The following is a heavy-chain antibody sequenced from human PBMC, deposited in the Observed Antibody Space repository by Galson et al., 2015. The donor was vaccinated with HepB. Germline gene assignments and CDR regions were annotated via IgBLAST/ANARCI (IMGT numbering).Heavy chain of an antibody. CDR1: GFTVSSNY. CDR3: ARDSLRSYYYGMDV. J-gene: IGHJ6*02. Sequence: SLRLSCAASGFTVSSNYTSWVRQAPGKGLEWVSVIYSGGSTYYADSVKGRFTISRDNSKNTLYLRMNSLRAEDTAVYYCARDSLRSYYYGMDVWGQGTTVTVSS. CDR2: IYSGGST. V-gene: IGHV3-66*01.